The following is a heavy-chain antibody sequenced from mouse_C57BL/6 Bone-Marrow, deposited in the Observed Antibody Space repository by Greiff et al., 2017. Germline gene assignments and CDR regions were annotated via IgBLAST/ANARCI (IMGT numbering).Heavy chain of an antibody. CDR2: IDPENGDT. CDR3: TTPPYYYGSSYYSY. D-gene: IGHD1-1*01. V-gene: IGHV14-4*01. Sequence: EVKLVESGAELVRPGASVKLSCTASGFNIKDDYMHWVKQRPEQGLEWIGWIDPENGDTEYASKFQGKATITADTSSNTAYLQLSSLTSEDTAVYYCTTPPYYYGSSYYSYWGQGTLVTVSA. J-gene: IGHJ3*01. CDR1: GFNIKDDY.